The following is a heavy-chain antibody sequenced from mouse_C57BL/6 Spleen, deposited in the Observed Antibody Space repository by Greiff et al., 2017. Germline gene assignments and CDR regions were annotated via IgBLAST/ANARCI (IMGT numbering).Heavy chain of an antibody. J-gene: IGHJ1*03. D-gene: IGHD1-1*01. V-gene: IGHV2-2*01. CDR1: GFSLTSYG. Sequence: QVQLQQSGPGLVQPSQSLSITCTVSGFSLTSYGVHWVRQSPGKGLEWLGVIWSGGSTDYNAALISRLSISKDKSESQVFFKMNSLQADDTAIYYCARPYGSSYDWYFDVWGTGTTVTVSS. CDR3: ARPYGSSYDWYFDV. CDR2: IWSGGST.